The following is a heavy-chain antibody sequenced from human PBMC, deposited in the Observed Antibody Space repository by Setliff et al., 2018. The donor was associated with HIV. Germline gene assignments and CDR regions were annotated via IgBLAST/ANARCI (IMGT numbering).Heavy chain of an antibody. V-gene: IGHV3-74*01. J-gene: IGHJ4*02. CDR1: GFTFKNYW. Sequence: GSLRLSCAASGFTFKNYWMYWVRQPPGKGLQWVSRINRTGLTTDYADSVKGRFSISRDTATSTLYLHMTGLTAEDTGVYYCARNPQLDYWGQGTLVTVSS. CDR2: INRTGLTT. CDR3: ARNPQLDY.